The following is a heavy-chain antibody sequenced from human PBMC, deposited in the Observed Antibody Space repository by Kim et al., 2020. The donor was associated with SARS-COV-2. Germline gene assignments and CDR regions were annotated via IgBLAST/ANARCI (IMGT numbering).Heavy chain of an antibody. CDR3: VKGARLDY. J-gene: IGHJ4*02. CDR1: GFSFGTFD. V-gene: IGHV3-23*01. D-gene: IGHD6-25*01. CDR2: IKRPDDSA. Sequence: GGSLRLSCVASGFSFGTFDMSWVRQAPGKGLKWVSVIKRPDDSAYYAESVKGRFTVSRDSARHTLYLQMNSMRVDDTAVYYCVKGARLDYWGPGTLVTVS.